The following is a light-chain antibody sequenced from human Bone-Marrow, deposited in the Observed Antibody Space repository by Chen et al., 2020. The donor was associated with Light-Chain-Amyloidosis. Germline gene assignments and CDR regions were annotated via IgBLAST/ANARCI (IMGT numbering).Light chain of an antibody. Sequence: QSVLTQPPSASGTPGQRVTISCSGSSSNIGSNYVYWYHQLPGTAPKLLSYRNNQRPSGVPGRFAGSKSDTSASLAISGLRSEDGADYYCASWDDSLSGFWVFGGGTKLTVL. J-gene: IGLJ3*02. CDR1: SSNIGSNY. CDR2: RNN. V-gene: IGLV1-47*01. CDR3: ASWDDSLSGFWV.